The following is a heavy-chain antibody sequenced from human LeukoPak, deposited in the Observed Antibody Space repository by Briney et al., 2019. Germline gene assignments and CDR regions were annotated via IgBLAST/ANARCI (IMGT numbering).Heavy chain of an antibody. CDR1: AFTFSSHA. CDR3: IYYDSSGYYYGRLRY. V-gene: IGHV3-23*01. Sequence: GGSLRLSCAASAFTFSSHAMSWVRQTPGKRLEWVSGISADGANTLYADSVKGRFTISRDNSKNTLYLHMRSLRAEDAAMYFCIYYDSSGYYYGRLRYWGQGTPVTVSS. CDR2: ISADGANT. J-gene: IGHJ4*02. D-gene: IGHD3-22*01.